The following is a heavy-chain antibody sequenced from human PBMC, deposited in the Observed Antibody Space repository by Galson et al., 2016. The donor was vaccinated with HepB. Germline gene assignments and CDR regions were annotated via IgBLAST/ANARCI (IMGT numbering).Heavy chain of an antibody. V-gene: IGHV1-46*01. CDR3: TRGDVGATTKNFDY. CDR1: GFTLTSYY. J-gene: IGHJ4*02. Sequence: SCKASGFTLTSYYMHWVRQAPGQGLEWMGMINPTSGGTNYGQRFQGRVTMTRDTSTSTLYMHLSSLRSEDTAVYYCTRGDVGATTKNFDYWGQGTLVTVSS. CDR2: INPTSGGT. D-gene: IGHD1-26*01.